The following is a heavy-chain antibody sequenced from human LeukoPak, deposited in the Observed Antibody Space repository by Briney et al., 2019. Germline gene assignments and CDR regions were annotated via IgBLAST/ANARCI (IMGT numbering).Heavy chain of an antibody. J-gene: IGHJ4*02. Sequence: SETLSLTCTVSGGSISSYYWSWIRQPPGKGLEWSGYIYYSGSTNYNPSLKSRVTISVDTSKNQFSLKLSSVTAADTAVYYCASLPRSGSFHFDYWGQGTLVTVSS. V-gene: IGHV4-59*01. D-gene: IGHD3-10*01. CDR1: GGSISSYY. CDR3: ASLPRSGSFHFDY. CDR2: IYYSGST.